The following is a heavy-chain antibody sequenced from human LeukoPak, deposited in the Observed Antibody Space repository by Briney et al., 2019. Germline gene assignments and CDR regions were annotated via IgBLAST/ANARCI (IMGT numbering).Heavy chain of an antibody. J-gene: IGHJ4*02. Sequence: KPSETLSLTCTVSGGSISSYYWSWIRQPPGKGLEWIGYIYYSGSTYYNPSLKSRVTISVDKSKNQFSLKLSSVTAADTAVYYCARRGAIAAAGTSFDYWGQGTLVTVSS. D-gene: IGHD6-13*01. V-gene: IGHV4-59*12. CDR2: IYYSGST. CDR1: GGSISSYY. CDR3: ARRGAIAAAGTSFDY.